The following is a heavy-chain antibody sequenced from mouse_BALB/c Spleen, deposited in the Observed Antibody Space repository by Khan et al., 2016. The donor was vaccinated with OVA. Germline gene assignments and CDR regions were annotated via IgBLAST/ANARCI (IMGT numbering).Heavy chain of an antibody. J-gene: IGHJ3*02. CDR1: GYSITSAYA. V-gene: IGHV3-2*02. CDR2: INYSGST. CDR3: ARGRGY. D-gene: IGHD3-3*01. Sequence: EVELVESGPGLVKPSQSLSLTCTVTGYSITSAYAWNWIRQFPGNRLEWMGYINYSGSTSYTPSIKSRISITRDTSKNQFFLQLNSVTAEDTGTYYCARGRGYWGQGTLVTVSA.